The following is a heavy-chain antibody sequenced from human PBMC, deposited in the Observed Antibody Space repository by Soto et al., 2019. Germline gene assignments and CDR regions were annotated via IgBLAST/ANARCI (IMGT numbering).Heavy chain of an antibody. Sequence: QVQLVQSGAEVKKHGASVKVSCKASVYTFTGYYMHWVRQAHGQGLEWIVWINPNSGGTNYAQKFQGRVTMTRDTAISTAYMELSRLRSDDTAVYYCARDYYDSSGYYYVGYYYYGMDVCGQGPTVTVAS. V-gene: IGHV1-2*02. CDR3: ARDYYDSSGYYYVGYYYYGMDV. J-gene: IGHJ6*02. CDR1: VYTFTGYY. CDR2: INPNSGGT. D-gene: IGHD3-22*01.